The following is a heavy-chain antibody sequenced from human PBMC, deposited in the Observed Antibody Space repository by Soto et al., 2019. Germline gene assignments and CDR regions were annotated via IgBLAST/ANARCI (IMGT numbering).Heavy chain of an antibody. Sequence: PGGSLRLSCAASGFTFSSYWMSWVRQAPGKGLEWVANIKKDRSEKYYVDSVKGRSTISRDNAKNSLYLQMNSLRAEDTAVYYCARDTWTMPAATIDYWGQGTLVTVSS. V-gene: IGHV3-7*01. J-gene: IGHJ4*02. CDR2: IKKDRSEK. CDR1: GFTFSSYW. D-gene: IGHD2-2*01. CDR3: ARDTWTMPAATIDY.